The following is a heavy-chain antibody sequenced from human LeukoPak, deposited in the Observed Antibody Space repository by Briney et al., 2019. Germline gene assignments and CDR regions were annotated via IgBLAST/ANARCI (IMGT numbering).Heavy chain of an antibody. CDR3: ATSRGAFQH. CDR2: IGGSGVST. Sequence: PGGSLRLSCAASGFTFSNYAMSWVRQAPGKGPEWVSTIGGSGVSTYYAGSVKGRFTISRDNSKNTLYLQMNSLRAEDTAVYYCATSRGAFQHWGQGTLVTVSS. D-gene: IGHD3-16*01. V-gene: IGHV3-23*01. CDR1: GFTFSNYA. J-gene: IGHJ1*01.